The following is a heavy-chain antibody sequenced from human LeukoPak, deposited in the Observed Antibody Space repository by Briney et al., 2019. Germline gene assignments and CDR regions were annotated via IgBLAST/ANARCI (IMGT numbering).Heavy chain of an antibody. V-gene: IGHV4-59*01. D-gene: IGHD3-10*01. CDR1: GGSISSYY. CDR3: ARSYGSGRPYYYYYMDV. CDR2: IYYSGST. J-gene: IGHJ6*03. Sequence: KPSETLSLTCTVSGGSISSYYWSWIRQPPGKGLEWIGYIYYSGSTNYNPSLKSRVTISVDTSKNQFSLNLSSVTAADTAVYYCARSYGSGRPYYYYYMDVWGKGTTVTVSS.